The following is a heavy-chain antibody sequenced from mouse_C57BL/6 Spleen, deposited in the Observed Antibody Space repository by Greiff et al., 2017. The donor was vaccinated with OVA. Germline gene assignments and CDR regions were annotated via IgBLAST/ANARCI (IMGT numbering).Heavy chain of an antibody. CDR2: IDPSDSET. J-gene: IGHJ2*01. V-gene: IGHV1-52*01. D-gene: IGHD2-4*01. CDR1: GYTFTSYW. Sequence: QVQLQQPGAELVRPGSSVKLSCKASGYTFTSYWMHWVKQRPIQGLEWIGNIDPSDSETHYNQKFKDKATLTVDKSSSTAYMQLSSLTSEDSAVYYCARGFLYDYGFDYWGQGTTLTVSS. CDR3: ARGFLYDYGFDY.